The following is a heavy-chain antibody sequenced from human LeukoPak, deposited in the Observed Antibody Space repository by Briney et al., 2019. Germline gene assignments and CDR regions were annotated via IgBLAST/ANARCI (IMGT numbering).Heavy chain of an antibody. Sequence: ASVKVSCKTSGYTFTSYGISWVRQAPGQGLEWMGWISAYNGNTNYAQKLQGRVTMTTDTSTSTAYMELRSLRSDDTAVYYCARLTSPEDYMDVWGKGTTVTVSS. CDR3: ARLTSPEDYMDV. J-gene: IGHJ6*03. CDR1: GYTFTSYG. V-gene: IGHV1-18*01. D-gene: IGHD3-9*01. CDR2: ISAYNGNT.